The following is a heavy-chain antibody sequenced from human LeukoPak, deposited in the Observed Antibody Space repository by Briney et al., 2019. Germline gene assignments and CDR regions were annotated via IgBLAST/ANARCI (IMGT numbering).Heavy chain of an antibody. J-gene: IGHJ6*02. Sequence: SETLSLTCAVYGGSFSDYYWSWIRQPPGKGLEWIGEINHSGSTNYNPSLKSRVTISVDTSKNQFSLKLSSVTAADTAVYYCARDPSYFSGMDVWGQGTTVTVSS. CDR2: INHSGST. CDR1: GGSFSDYY. CDR3: ARDPSYFSGMDV. D-gene: IGHD3-9*01. V-gene: IGHV4-34*01.